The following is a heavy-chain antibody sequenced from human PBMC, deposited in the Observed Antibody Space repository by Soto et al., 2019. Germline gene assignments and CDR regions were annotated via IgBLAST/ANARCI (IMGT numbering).Heavy chain of an antibody. Sequence: SVKVSCKASGGTFSSYAISWVRQAPGQGLEWMGGIIPIFGTANYAQRFQGRVTITADKSTSTAYMELSSLRSEDTAVYYCARVWGLRFLERGMDVWGQGTTVTASS. J-gene: IGHJ6*02. D-gene: IGHD3-3*01. V-gene: IGHV1-69*06. CDR1: GGTFSSYA. CDR3: ARVWGLRFLERGMDV. CDR2: IIPIFGTA.